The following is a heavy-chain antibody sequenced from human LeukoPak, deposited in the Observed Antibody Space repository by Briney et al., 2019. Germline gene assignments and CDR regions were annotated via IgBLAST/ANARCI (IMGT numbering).Heavy chain of an antibody. D-gene: IGHD2-2*01. Sequence: GGSLRLSCAASGFTFSSYWMSWVRQALGKGLEWVANTKQDGSEKYYVDSVKGRFTISRDNAKNSLYLQMNSLRAEDTAVYYCARDDCSSISCYHNWFDPWGQGTLVTVSS. J-gene: IGHJ5*02. CDR2: TKQDGSEK. CDR1: GFTFSSYW. CDR3: ARDDCSSISCYHNWFDP. V-gene: IGHV3-7*01.